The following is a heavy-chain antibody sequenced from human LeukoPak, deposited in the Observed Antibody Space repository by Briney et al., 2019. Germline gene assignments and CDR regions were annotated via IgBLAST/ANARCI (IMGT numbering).Heavy chain of an antibody. CDR2: IYYSGST. J-gene: IGHJ5*02. CDR3: ARLRDWFDP. Sequence: PSETLSLTCTVSGGSISSYYWSWIRQPPGKGLEWIGYIYYSGSTNHNPSLKSRVTISVDTSKNQFSLKLSSVTAADTAVYYCARLRDWFDPWGQGTLVTVSS. V-gene: IGHV4-59*01. CDR1: GGSISSYY.